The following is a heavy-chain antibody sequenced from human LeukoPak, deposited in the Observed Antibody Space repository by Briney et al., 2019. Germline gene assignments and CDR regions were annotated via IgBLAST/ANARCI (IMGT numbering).Heavy chain of an antibody. CDR2: IYYSGST. V-gene: IGHV4-39*07. CDR3: ASSRPDDYYDSSGGGHDAFDI. D-gene: IGHD3-22*01. J-gene: IGHJ3*02. Sequence: PSETLSLTCTVSGGSISSSSYYWGWIRQPPGKGLEWIGSIYYSGSTYYNPSLKSRVTISVDTSKNQFSLKLSSVTAADTAVYYCASSRPDDYYDSSGGGHDAFDIWGQGTMVTVSS. CDR1: GGSISSSSYY.